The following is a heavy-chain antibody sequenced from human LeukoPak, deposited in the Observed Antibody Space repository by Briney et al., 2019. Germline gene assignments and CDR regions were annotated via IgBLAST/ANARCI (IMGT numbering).Heavy chain of an antibody. V-gene: IGHV1-46*01. D-gene: IGHD2-2*01. CDR2: INPSGGST. CDR3: DRYCSSTSCSTGSDAFDI. Sequence: ASVKVSCKASGYTFTSYYMHWVRQAPGQGLEWMGIINPSGGSTSYAQKFQGRVTMTRDTSTSTVYMELSSLRSEDTAVYYCDRYCSSTSCSTGSDAFDIWGQGTMVTVSS. J-gene: IGHJ3*02. CDR1: GYTFTSYY.